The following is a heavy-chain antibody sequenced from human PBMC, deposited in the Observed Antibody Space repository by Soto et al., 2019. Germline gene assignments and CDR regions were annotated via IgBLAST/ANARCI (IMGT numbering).Heavy chain of an antibody. CDR2: IWYDGSNK. CDR3: ARAPFVVVPAPVDY. Sequence: PGGSLRLSCAASGFTFSSYGMHWVRQAPGKGLEWVAVIWYDGSNKYYADSVKGRFTISRDNSKNTLYLQMNSLRAEDAAVYYCARAPFVVVPAPVDYWGQGTLVTVSS. J-gene: IGHJ4*02. D-gene: IGHD2-2*01. CDR1: GFTFSSYG. V-gene: IGHV3-33*01.